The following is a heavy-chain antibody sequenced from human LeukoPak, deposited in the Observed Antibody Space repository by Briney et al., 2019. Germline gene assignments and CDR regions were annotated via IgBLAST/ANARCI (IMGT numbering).Heavy chain of an antibody. J-gene: IGHJ6*02. V-gene: IGHV1-18*01. Sequence: ASVKVSCKASGYTFTSYGISWVRQAPGQGLEWMGWISDYNGNTNYAQKLQGRVTMTTDTSTSTAYMELRSLRSDDTAVYYCARGIAYYYYYGMDVWGQGTTVTVSS. CDR3: ARGIAYYYYYGMDV. D-gene: IGHD2-15*01. CDR1: GYTFTSYG. CDR2: ISDYNGNT.